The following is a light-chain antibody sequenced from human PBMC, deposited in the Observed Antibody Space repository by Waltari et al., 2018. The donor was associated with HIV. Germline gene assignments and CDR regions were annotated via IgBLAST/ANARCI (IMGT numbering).Light chain of an antibody. Sequence: QSALTQPASVSGSPGQSITISCTGTSSDVGSYNLVSWYQQHPGKAPKLMIYEGSQRPSGVSNRVSGSNSGNTASLTISGLQAEDEADYYCCSYAGSGVVFGGGTTLTVL. J-gene: IGLJ2*01. CDR3: CSYAGSGVV. CDR2: EGS. V-gene: IGLV2-23*01. CDR1: SSDVGSYNL.